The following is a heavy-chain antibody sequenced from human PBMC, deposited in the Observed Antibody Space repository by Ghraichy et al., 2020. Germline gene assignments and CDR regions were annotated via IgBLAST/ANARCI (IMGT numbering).Heavy chain of an antibody. CDR2: IYYSGST. Sequence: SETLSLTCTVSGGSFSSYYWSWIRQPPGKGLEWIGYIYYSGSTNYNPSLKSRVTISVDTSKNQFSLKLTSVTAADTAVYYCARSLGAFSSWSEYYFDYWGQGTLVTVSS. CDR1: GGSFSSYY. V-gene: IGHV4-59*01. J-gene: IGHJ4*02. CDR3: ARSLGAFSSWSEYYFDY. D-gene: IGHD6-13*01.